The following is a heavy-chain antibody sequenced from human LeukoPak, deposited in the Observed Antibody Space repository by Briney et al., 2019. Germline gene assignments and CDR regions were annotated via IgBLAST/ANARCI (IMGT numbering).Heavy chain of an antibody. CDR3: ERGPHDYGDYADWFDP. CDR1: GYTFTGYY. D-gene: IGHD4-17*01. V-gene: IGHV1-2*02. CDR2: INPNSGGT. Sequence: GASVKVSCKASGYTFTGYYMHWVRQAPGQGLEWMGWINPNSGGTNYAQKFQGRVTMTRDTSISTAYMELSRLRSDDTAVYYCERGPHDYGDYADWFDPWGQGTLVTVSS. J-gene: IGHJ5*02.